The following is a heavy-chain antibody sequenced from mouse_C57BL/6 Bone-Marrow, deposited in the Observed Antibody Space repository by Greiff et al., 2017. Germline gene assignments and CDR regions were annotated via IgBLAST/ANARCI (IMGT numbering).Heavy chain of an antibody. CDR1: GYTFTSYW. Sequence: QVQLQQSGAELVRPGSSVKLSCKASGYTFTSYWMHWVKQRPIQGLEWIGNIDPSDSETHYNQKFKDKATLTVDKSSSTAYMQLSSLTSEDSAVYYCAAGYYGSSPWFAYWGQGTLVTVSA. D-gene: IGHD1-1*01. CDR2: IDPSDSET. CDR3: AAGYYGSSPWFAY. V-gene: IGHV1-52*01. J-gene: IGHJ3*01.